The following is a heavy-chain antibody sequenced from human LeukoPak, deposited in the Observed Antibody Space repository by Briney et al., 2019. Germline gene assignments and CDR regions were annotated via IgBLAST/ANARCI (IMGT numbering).Heavy chain of an antibody. D-gene: IGHD1-26*01. CDR3: ARVGPTQD. CDR2: TNPNNGDT. Sequence: ASVKVSCKASGYTFTSYGISWVRQAPGQGLEWVGWTNPNNGDTTYTEKFQGRITVTRDTSISTAYLELSRLRTNDTAVYYCARVGPTQDWGQGTLVTVSS. CDR1: GYTFTSYG. J-gene: IGHJ4*02. V-gene: IGHV1-2*02.